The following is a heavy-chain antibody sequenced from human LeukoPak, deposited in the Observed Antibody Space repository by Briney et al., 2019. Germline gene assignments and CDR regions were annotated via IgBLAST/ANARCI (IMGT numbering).Heavy chain of an antibody. J-gene: IGHJ4*02. V-gene: IGHV3-30*04. CDR3: ASHGMGFSAVDY. CDR2: ISHDGGNK. D-gene: IGHD1-26*01. Sequence: PGGSLRLSCAASGFTFSTYAMHWVRQAPGKGLEWVAIISHDGGNKNYADSVKGRFTISRDNSKNTLYLQMNSLRAEDTAVYYCASHGMGFSAVDYWGQGTLVTVSS. CDR1: GFTFSTYA.